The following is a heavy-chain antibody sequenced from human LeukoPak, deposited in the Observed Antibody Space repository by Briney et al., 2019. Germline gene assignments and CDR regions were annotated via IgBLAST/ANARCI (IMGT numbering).Heavy chain of an antibody. CDR3: ARDLGDYLTGYYYYYYGMDV. CDR1: GYTFTSYY. CDR2: INPSGGST. Sequence: ASVKVSCKASGYTFTSYYMHWVRQAPGQGLEWMGIINPSGGSTNYAQKFQGRVTMTRDTSTSTVYMELSSLRSEDTAVYYCARDLGDYLTGYYYYYYGMDVWGQGTTVTVSS. J-gene: IGHJ6*02. V-gene: IGHV1-46*01. D-gene: IGHD3-16*01.